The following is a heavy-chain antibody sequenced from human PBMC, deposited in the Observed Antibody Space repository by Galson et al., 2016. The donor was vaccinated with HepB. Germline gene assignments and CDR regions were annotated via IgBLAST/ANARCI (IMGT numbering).Heavy chain of an antibody. CDR1: GFTFSNFG. V-gene: IGHV3-30*18. CDR3: AKDRPAYSWSYWGYFDY. CDR2: ISYDETYK. D-gene: IGHD1-26*01. Sequence: SLRLSCSASGFTFSNFGMHWVRQAPGKGLEWVAVISYDETYKYYADSVKGRFTISRDNSKNTLYLQMNSLRPEETAVYYCAKDRPAYSWSYWGYFDYWGQGTLVTVSS. J-gene: IGHJ4*01.